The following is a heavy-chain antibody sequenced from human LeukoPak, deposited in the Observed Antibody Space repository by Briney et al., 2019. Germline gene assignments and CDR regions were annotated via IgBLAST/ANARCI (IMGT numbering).Heavy chain of an antibody. CDR3: ATGASDY. Sequence: GGSLRLSCAASGFXFSNYAMTWVRQAPGKGLEWVSTVTGSGTSTFYADSVKGRFTISRDNSKNTLYLQMNSLRDEDTAVYYCATGASDYWGQGILVTVSA. D-gene: IGHD1-26*01. CDR2: VTGSGTST. V-gene: IGHV3-23*01. CDR1: GFXFSNYA. J-gene: IGHJ4*02.